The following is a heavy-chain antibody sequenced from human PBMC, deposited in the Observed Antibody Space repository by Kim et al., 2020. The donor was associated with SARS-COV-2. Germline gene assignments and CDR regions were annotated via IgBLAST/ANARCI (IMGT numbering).Heavy chain of an antibody. CDR2: ISSSSSYI. Sequence: GGSLRLSCAASGFTFSSYSMNWVRQAPGKGLEWVSSISSSSSYIYYADSVKGRFTISRDNAKNSLYLQMNSLRAEDTAVYYCACWGEFSGQAYYFDYWGQGTLVTVSS. V-gene: IGHV3-21*01. D-gene: IGHD3-16*01. CDR1: GFTFSSYS. CDR3: ACWGEFSGQAYYFDY. J-gene: IGHJ4*02.